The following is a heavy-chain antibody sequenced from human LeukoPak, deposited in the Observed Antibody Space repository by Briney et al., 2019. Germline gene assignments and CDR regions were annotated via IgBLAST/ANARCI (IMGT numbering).Heavy chain of an antibody. V-gene: IGHV1-8*01. CDR3: ARGPIVVVPAARYWYFDL. J-gene: IGHJ2*01. CDR1: GYTFTSYD. D-gene: IGHD2-2*01. CDR2: MNPNSGNT. Sequence: ASVKVSCKASGYTFTSYDINWVRQATGQGLEWMGWMNPNSGNTGYAQKFQGRVTMTRNTSISTAYMELSSLRSEDMAVYYCARGPIVVVPAARYWYFDLWGRGTLVTVSS.